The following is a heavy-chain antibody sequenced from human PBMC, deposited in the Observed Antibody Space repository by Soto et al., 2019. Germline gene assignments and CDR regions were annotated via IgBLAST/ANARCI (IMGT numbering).Heavy chain of an antibody. J-gene: IGHJ4*02. Sequence: QVQLVESGGGVVQPGRSLRLSCAASGFTFSSYAMHWVRQAPGKGLEWVAIISYDGSNKYYADSVKGRFTISRDNSKNTRYLQMNSLRAEDTAVYYCARDLAWRFLEWSFDYWGQGTLVTVSS. CDR3: ARDLAWRFLEWSFDY. CDR1: GFTFSSYA. V-gene: IGHV3-30-3*01. D-gene: IGHD3-3*01. CDR2: ISYDGSNK.